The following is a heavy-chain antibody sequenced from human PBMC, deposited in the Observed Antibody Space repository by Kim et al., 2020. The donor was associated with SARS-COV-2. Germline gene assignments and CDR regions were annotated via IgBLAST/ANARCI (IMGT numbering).Heavy chain of an antibody. Sequence: SETKYVDSVKGRFTISRDNAKNSLYLQMNSLRAEDTALYHCARGGAVANTWGQGTLVTVSS. V-gene: IGHV3-7*01. J-gene: IGHJ4*02. D-gene: IGHD6-19*01. CDR3: ARGGAVANT. CDR2: SET.